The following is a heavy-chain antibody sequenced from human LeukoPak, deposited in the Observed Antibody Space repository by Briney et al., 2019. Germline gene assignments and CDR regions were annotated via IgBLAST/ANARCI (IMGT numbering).Heavy chain of an antibody. CDR2: IYTSGST. J-gene: IGHJ4*02. CDR3: ARWAYYGSGSYYNPSDY. CDR1: GGSISSGSYY. D-gene: IGHD3-10*01. V-gene: IGHV4-61*02. Sequence: PSETLSLTCTVSGGSISSGSYYWSWIRQPAGKGLEWIGRIYTSGSTNYNPSLKSRVTISVDTSKNQFSLTLSSVTAADAAVYYCARWAYYGSGSYYNPSDYWGQGTLVTVSS.